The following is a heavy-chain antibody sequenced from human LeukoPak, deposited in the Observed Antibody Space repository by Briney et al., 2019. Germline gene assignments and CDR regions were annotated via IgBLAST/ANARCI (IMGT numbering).Heavy chain of an antibody. CDR1: GFTFSSYG. CDR2: TWYDGGNK. CDR3: ARDRYRSGWADAFDI. D-gene: IGHD6-19*01. J-gene: IGHJ3*02. V-gene: IGHV3-33*08. Sequence: TGRSLRLSCAASGFTFSSYGMHWVRQAPGKGLEWVAVTWYDGGNKYYADSVKGRFTISRDNSKNTLYLQMNSLRDEDTAVYYCARDRYRSGWADAFDIWGQGTMVTVSS.